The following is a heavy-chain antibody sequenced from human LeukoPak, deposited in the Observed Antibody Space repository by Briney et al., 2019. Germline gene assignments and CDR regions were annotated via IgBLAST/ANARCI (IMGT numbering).Heavy chain of an antibody. CDR3: ARGGLWFGELSFDY. J-gene: IGHJ4*02. Sequence: GGSLRLSCAASGFTFSSYAMHWVRQAPGKGLEYVSAISCNGSSTYYANSVKGRFTISRDNSKNTLYLQMGSLRAEDMAVYYCARGGLWFGELSFDYWGQGTLVTVSS. D-gene: IGHD3-10*01. CDR2: ISCNGSST. CDR1: GFTFSSYA. V-gene: IGHV3-64*01.